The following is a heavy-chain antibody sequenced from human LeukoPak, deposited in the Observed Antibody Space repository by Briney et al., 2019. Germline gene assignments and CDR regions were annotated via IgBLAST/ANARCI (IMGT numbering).Heavy chain of an antibody. CDR1: GGSIGSSSYY. V-gene: IGHV4-39*07. CDR3: ARVGDSTNFDY. Sequence: PSETLSLTCTVSGGSIGSSSYYWGWIRQPPGKGLEWIGSIYYSGSTYYNPSLKSRVTISVDTSKNQFSLKLSSVTAADTAVYYCARVGDSTNFDYWGQGTLVTVSS. J-gene: IGHJ4*02. CDR2: IYYSGST. D-gene: IGHD2-21*02.